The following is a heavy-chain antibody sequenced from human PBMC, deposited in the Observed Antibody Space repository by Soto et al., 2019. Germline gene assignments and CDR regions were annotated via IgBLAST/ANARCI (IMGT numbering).Heavy chain of an antibody. V-gene: IGHV3-23*01. D-gene: IGHD3-16*01. J-gene: IGHJ4*02. CDR1: GFTFSSYA. Sequence: GGSLRLSCAASGFTFSSYAMSWVRQAPGKGLEWVSAISGSGGSTYYADSVKGRFTISRDNSKNTLYLQVHSLTAEDTAVYYCAKDRRAGGNSAFYFDFWGQVAPVTVSS. CDR2: ISGSGGST. CDR3: AKDRRAGGNSAFYFDF.